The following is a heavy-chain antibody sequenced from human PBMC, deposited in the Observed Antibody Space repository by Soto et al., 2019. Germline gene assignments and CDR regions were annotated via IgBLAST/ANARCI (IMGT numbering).Heavy chain of an antibody. J-gene: IGHJ5*02. D-gene: IGHD3-3*01. Sequence: QVQLVQSGAEVKKPGSSVKVSCKASGGTFSSYVISWVRQAPGQGLEWMGGIIPIFGTANYAQKFQGSVTITADKSTSTAYMELSSLRSEDTAVYYCARIPGLLSWSGPETWFDPWGQGTLVTVSS. CDR2: IIPIFGTA. CDR1: GGTFSSYV. V-gene: IGHV1-69*06. CDR3: ARIPGLLSWSGPETWFDP.